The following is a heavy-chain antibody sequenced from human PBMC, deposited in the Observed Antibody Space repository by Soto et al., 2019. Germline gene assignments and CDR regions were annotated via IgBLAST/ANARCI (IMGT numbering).Heavy chain of an antibody. V-gene: IGHV1-69*06. CDR1: GGTFSSYA. Sequence: QVQLVQSGAEVKKPGSSVKVSCKASGGTFSSYAISWVRQAPGQGLEWMGGIIPIFGTANYAQKFQGRVTITADKSMSTAYMELSSLRSEDTAVYYCASLIVQENCGGDCPAAWGQGTLVTVSS. CDR3: ASLIVQENCGGDCPAA. CDR2: IIPIFGTA. J-gene: IGHJ5*02. D-gene: IGHD2-21*02.